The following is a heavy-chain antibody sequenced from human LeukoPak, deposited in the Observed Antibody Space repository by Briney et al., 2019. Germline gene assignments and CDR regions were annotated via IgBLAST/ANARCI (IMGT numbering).Heavy chain of an antibody. Sequence: PGGSLRLSCAASGFTFSSYGMSWVRQAPGKGLEWVSAISGSGGSTYYADSVKGRFTISRDNSKNTLYLQMNSLRAEDTAVYYCAKEGPTVTTVDYYYYYMDVWGKGTTVTVSS. CDR2: ISGSGGST. CDR3: AKEGPTVTTVDYYYYYMDV. D-gene: IGHD4-17*01. V-gene: IGHV3-23*01. CDR1: GFTFSSYG. J-gene: IGHJ6*03.